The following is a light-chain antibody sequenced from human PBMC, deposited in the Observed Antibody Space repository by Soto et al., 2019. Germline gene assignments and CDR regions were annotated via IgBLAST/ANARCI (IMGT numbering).Light chain of an antibody. V-gene: IGKV3-15*01. CDR2: GAS. J-gene: IGKJ1*01. CDR3: QQYNKWPRWT. Sequence: ETVMKQSPATLSVSPGERATLSCRASQSVNSKIAWYQQKPGQAPRLLIYGASTRATDIPARFSGSGSGTEFTLTISSLQSEDFAVYYCQQYNKWPRWTFGQGTKVDIK. CDR1: QSVNSK.